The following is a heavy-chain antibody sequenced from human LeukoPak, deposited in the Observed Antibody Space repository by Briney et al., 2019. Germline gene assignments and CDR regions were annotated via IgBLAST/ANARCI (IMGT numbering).Heavy chain of an antibody. CDR2: LYSDGNT. V-gene: IGHV3-53*01. D-gene: IGHD1-14*01. CDR3: ARGVEPLAANTLAY. CDR1: GFTVITND. J-gene: IGHJ4*02. Sequence: GGSLRLSCAASGFTVITNDMTWVRQAPGKGLEWVSVLYSDGNTKYADSVQGRFTISRDNSKNILYLEVNSLSPDDTAVYYCARGVEPLAANTLAYWGQGTLVTVSS.